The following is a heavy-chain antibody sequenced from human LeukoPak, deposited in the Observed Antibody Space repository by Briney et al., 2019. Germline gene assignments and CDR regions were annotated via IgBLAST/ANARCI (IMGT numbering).Heavy chain of an antibody. D-gene: IGHD5-12*01. CDR2: ISGSGDST. V-gene: IGHV3-23*01. Sequence: GESLRLSCAASGFTFSSYAMSWVRQAPGKGLEWVSAISGSGDSTYYADSVKGRFTISRDNSKNTLYLQMNSLRAEDTAVYYCAKGWGDSGYDFIDYWGQGTLVTVSS. J-gene: IGHJ4*02. CDR1: GFTFSSYA. CDR3: AKGWGDSGYDFIDY.